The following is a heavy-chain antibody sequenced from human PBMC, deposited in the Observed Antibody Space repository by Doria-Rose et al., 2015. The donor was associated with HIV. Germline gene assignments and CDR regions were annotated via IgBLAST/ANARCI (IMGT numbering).Heavy chain of an antibody. Sequence: QITLKESGPVLVKPTETLTLTCTVSGVSLSSPGMGVSWIRQPPGKALEWLATIFSDDERSYQTSLKSRLTISRRTSKSQVVLTMTDMDRVDTATYYCARIKSSRWYHKYYFDFWGQGTLVIGSA. V-gene: IGHV2-26*01. CDR1: GVSLSSPGMG. D-gene: IGHD6-13*01. J-gene: IGHJ4*02. CDR3: ARIKSSRWYHKYYFDF. CDR2: IFSDDER.